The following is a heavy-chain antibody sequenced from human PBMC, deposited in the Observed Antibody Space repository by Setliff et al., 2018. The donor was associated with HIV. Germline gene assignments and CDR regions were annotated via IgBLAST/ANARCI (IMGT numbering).Heavy chain of an antibody. CDR2: LSHTGSA. J-gene: IGHJ4*02. CDR3: TVYNTGSSKDHY. D-gene: IGHD2-8*02. V-gene: IGHV4-34*01. Sequence: SETLSLTCTVYGGSFSNYYTNWIRQPPGKGLEWIGELSHTGSANYNPSLKSRVTISMDTSKNQFSLKLNSVTAADTAVYYCTVYNTGSSKDHYWGQGTPVTVSS. CDR1: GGSFSNYY.